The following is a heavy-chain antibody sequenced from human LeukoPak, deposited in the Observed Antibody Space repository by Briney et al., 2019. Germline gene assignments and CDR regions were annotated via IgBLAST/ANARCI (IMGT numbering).Heavy chain of an antibody. CDR3: ASRMYLTVGNSAFDI. Sequence: SETLSLTCAVSGGSISSNTWWSWVRQPPGKGLEWIGEIYHSGSINYNPSLKSRVTISVDKSMNQFSLKLNSVTAADAAVYYCASRMYLTVGNSAFDIWGQGTMVTVSS. J-gene: IGHJ3*02. V-gene: IGHV4-4*02. D-gene: IGHD1/OR15-1a*01. CDR2: IYHSGSI. CDR1: GGSISSNTW.